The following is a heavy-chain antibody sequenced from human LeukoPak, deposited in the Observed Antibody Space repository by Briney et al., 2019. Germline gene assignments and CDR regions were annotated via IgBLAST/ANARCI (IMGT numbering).Heavy chain of an antibody. V-gene: IGHV3-33*01. Sequence: GGSLRLSCAASGFTFSSYGMHWVRQAPGKGLEWVAVIWYDGSNKYYADSVKGRFTISRDNSKNTLYLQMNSLRAEDTAVYYCATRGYDDWYFDLWGRGTLVTVSS. CDR3: ATRGYDDWYFDL. D-gene: IGHD5-12*01. J-gene: IGHJ2*01. CDR1: GFTFSSYG. CDR2: IWYDGSNK.